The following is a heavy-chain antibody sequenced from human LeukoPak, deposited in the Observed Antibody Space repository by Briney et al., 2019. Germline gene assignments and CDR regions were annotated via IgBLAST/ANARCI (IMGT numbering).Heavy chain of an antibody. CDR3: ASETTRGYSYGSPTDGFDL. J-gene: IGHJ3*01. D-gene: IGHD5-18*01. CDR2: ISSSSSYI. V-gene: IGHV3-21*04. CDR1: GFTFSTYS. Sequence: GGSLRLSCAASGFTFSTYSMNWVRQAPGKGLEWVSSISSSSSYIYYANSVKGRFTISRDNARKSLFLQMNSLRAEDTAVYYCASETTRGYSYGSPTDGFDLWGQGTMVTVSS.